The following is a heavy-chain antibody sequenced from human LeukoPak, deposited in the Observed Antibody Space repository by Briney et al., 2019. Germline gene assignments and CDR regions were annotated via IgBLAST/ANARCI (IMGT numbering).Heavy chain of an antibody. Sequence: PSETLSLTCTVSGGSISSYYWSWIRQPPGKGLEWIGYIYYSGSTNYNPSLKSRVTISVDTSKNQFSLKLSSVTAADTAVYYCARVRDYGYDRFDYWGQGTLVTVSS. CDR1: GGSISSYY. CDR3: ARVRDYGYDRFDY. CDR2: IYYSGST. V-gene: IGHV4-59*01. J-gene: IGHJ4*02. D-gene: IGHD4-17*01.